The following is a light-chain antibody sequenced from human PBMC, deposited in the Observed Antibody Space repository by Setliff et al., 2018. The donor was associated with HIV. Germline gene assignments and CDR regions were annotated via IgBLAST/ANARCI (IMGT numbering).Light chain of an antibody. CDR3: SSFTNTYALDV. J-gene: IGLJ1*01. CDR1: SSDVGGYNY. V-gene: IGLV2-14*01. Sequence: QSALTQPASVSGSPGQSITISCTGTSSDVGGYNYVSWFKQHPGKAPKLLIYEVSNRPSGVSYRFSGSKSGNTASLTISGLQAEDEAHYYCSSFTNTYALDVFGTGTKVTVL. CDR2: EVS.